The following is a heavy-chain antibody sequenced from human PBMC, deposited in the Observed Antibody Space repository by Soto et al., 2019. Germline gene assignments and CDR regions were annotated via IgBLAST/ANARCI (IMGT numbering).Heavy chain of an antibody. CDR3: ARGDVSDL. V-gene: IGHV4-4*07. CDR2: IYSSGNA. CDR1: GDSISGYY. Sequence: QVQLQESGPGLVKPSETVSLICTVSGDSISGYYWSWIRQPAGKGLEWIGRIYSSGNANYNPSLKSRVSMSVDMPKNQFSLKVTSVTAADTAMYYCARGDVSDLWGQGTKVTVSS. J-gene: IGHJ3*01.